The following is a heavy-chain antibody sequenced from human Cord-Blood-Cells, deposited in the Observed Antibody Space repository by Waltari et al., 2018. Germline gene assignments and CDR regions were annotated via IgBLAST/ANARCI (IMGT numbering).Heavy chain of an antibody. D-gene: IGHD2-2*01. J-gene: IGHJ6*03. Sequence: QVQLVQSGAEVKKPGASVKVSCKASGYTFTSYGISWVRQAPGQGLEWMGWISAYNGNTNYAQKLQGRVTMTTDTSASTAYMRLRSLRSDDTAVYYWAIGVLVPAVNVYYYYYMDVWGKGTTVTVSS. CDR3: AIGVLVPAVNVYYYYYMDV. V-gene: IGHV1-18*04. CDR2: ISAYNGNT. CDR1: GYTFTSYG.